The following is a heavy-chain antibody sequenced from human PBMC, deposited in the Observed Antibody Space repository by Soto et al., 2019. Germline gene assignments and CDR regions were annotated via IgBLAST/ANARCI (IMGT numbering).Heavy chain of an antibody. Sequence: GSLRLSCPSSGFTFSSYSLNLVRQAPGKGLEWVSSISSSSSYIYYSHSVKGRITISRFTAKYLLYRQLNIMRCEDTAVKYSASRPAHYYDLIWGSYRRAEYFQHLGQGTLVTVSS. J-gene: IGHJ1*01. V-gene: IGHV3-21*03. CDR3: ASRPAHYYDLIWGSYRRAEYFQH. D-gene: IGHD3-16*02. CDR1: GFTFSSYS. CDR2: ISSSSSYI.